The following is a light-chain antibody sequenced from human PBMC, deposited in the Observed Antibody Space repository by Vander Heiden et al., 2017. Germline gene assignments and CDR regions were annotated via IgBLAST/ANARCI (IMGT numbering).Light chain of an antibody. CDR3: SSYTSSSTLV. Sequence: QSALTQPDSASGSPGPSRTIACTGTSTVVGGYNYVSWYQQPPGKAPKLMIYEVSKRASGVSNRFSGSKAGTTASLTISGRQDEDEADYYCSSYTSSSTLVFGGGTKLTVL. CDR2: EVS. J-gene: IGLJ2*01. CDR1: STVVGGYNY. V-gene: IGLV2-14*01.